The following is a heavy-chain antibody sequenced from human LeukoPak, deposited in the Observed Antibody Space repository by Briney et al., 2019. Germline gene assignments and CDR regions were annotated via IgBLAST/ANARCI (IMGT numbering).Heavy chain of an antibody. Sequence: GGSLRLSCAASGFTFSSYAMSWVRQAPGKGLEWVSAISGSGGSTYYADSVKGRFTISRDNSENTLYLQMNSLRAEDTAVYYCAKVAHYYGSGSYYEYYFDYWGQGTLVTVSS. V-gene: IGHV3-23*01. D-gene: IGHD3-10*01. CDR1: GFTFSSYA. J-gene: IGHJ4*02. CDR3: AKVAHYYGSGSYYEYYFDY. CDR2: ISGSGGST.